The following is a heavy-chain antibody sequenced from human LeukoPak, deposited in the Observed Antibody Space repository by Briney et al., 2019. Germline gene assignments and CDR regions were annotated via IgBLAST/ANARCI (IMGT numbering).Heavy chain of an antibody. CDR1: VGSVSSGNW. Sequence: SETLSLTCAVSVGSVSSGNWWSWVRQSPGKGLEWIGEIYHNRTPNYNPSLKSRVTISADTFKNHFSLKLTSVTAADTAVYYCATAPILRGEGGEHYKYGMDVWGQGTTVIVSS. V-gene: IGHV4-4*02. CDR3: ATAPILRGEGGEHYKYGMDV. D-gene: IGHD2-2*02. CDR2: IYHNRTP. J-gene: IGHJ6*02.